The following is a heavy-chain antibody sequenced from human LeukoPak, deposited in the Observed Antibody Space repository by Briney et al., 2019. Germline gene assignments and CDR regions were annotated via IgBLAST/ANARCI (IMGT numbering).Heavy chain of an antibody. Sequence: SEILSLTCAVYGGSFSGYYWSWIRQPPGKGLEWIGEINHSGSTNYNPSLKSRVTISVDTSKNQFSLKLSSVTAADTAVYYCARGGGRYSYGPRFDPWGQGTLVTVSS. CDR2: INHSGST. CDR3: ARGGGRYSYGPRFDP. D-gene: IGHD5-18*01. V-gene: IGHV4-34*01. CDR1: GGSFSGYY. J-gene: IGHJ5*02.